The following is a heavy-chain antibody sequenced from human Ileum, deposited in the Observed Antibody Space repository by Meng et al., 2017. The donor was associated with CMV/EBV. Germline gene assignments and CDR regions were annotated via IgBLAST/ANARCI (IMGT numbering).Heavy chain of an antibody. CDR1: GGTFSSYA. CDR2: IIPIFGTA. J-gene: IGHJ6*02. Sequence: SVKVSCKASGGTFSSYAISWVRQAPGQGLEWMGGIIPIFGTANYAQKFQGRVTITTDESTSTAYMELSSLRSEDTAVYYCARGEGAGATPFDYYYYYGMDVWGQGTTVTVSS. CDR3: ARGEGAGATPFDYYYYYGMDV. D-gene: IGHD1-26*01. V-gene: IGHV1-69*05.